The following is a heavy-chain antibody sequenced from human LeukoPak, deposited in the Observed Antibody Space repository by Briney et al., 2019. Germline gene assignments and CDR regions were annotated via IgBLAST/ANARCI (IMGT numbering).Heavy chain of an antibody. CDR2: ISYSGNT. Sequence: PSETLSLTCTVSGGSISSYYWSWIRQPPGKGLEWIGYISYSGNTYYNPSLKSRVTMSVDTSKNQFSLKLTSVTAADTAVYYCARPRVPATLDAFDIWGRGTMVTVSS. D-gene: IGHD2-15*01. V-gene: IGHV4-59*08. CDR1: GGSISSYY. J-gene: IGHJ3*02. CDR3: ARPRVPATLDAFDI.